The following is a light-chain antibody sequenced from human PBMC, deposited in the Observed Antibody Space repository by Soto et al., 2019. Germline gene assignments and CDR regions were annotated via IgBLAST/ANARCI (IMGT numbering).Light chain of an antibody. Sequence: QSALTQPASVSGSLGQSITISCTGSNRDIGAYNLVSWYQQYPDTAPKLIIYEVRNRPSGVSYRFTGSKSGDTASLTISGLQAEDEADYYCISYIPSTTTHWVFGGGTKLTVL. CDR1: NRDIGAYNL. V-gene: IGLV2-14*01. J-gene: IGLJ3*02. CDR2: EVR. CDR3: ISYIPSTTTHWV.